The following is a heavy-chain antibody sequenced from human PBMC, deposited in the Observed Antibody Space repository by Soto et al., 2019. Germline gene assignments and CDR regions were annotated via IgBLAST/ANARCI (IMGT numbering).Heavy chain of an antibody. V-gene: IGHV3-48*01. CDR1: GFTFSSYS. D-gene: IGHD2-15*01. J-gene: IGHJ3*02. Sequence: GGSLRLSCAASGFTFSSYSMNWVRQAPGKGLEWVSYISSSSSTIYYADSVKGRFTISRDNAKNSLYLQMNSLRAEDTAVYYCARGDHRLVVAATTGVRGRVLAFDIWGQGTMVTVSS. CDR2: ISSSSSTI. CDR3: ARGDHRLVVAATTGVRGRVLAFDI.